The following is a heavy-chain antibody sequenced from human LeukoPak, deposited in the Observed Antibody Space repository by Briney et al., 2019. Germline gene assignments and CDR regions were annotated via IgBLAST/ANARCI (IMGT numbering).Heavy chain of an antibody. CDR3: ARDEIFGVGTHFDY. CDR2: IIPILGIA. J-gene: IGHJ4*02. V-gene: IGHV1-69*04. CDR1: GGTFSSYA. Sequence: ASVKVSCKASGGTFSSYAISWVRQAPGQGLEWMGRIIPILGIANYAQKFQGRVTMTRDTSTNTVYMELTSLTSDDTAVYFCARDEIFGVGTHFDYWGQGTLVIVSS. D-gene: IGHD3-3*01.